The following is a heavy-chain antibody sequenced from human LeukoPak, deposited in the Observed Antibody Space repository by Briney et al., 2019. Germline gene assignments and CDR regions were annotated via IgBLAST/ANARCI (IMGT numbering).Heavy chain of an antibody. V-gene: IGHV1-46*01. CDR2: INPSSGSR. CDR1: GYTFTGYY. CDR3: ARVENADGLDY. J-gene: IGHJ4*02. Sequence: GASVKVSCKASGYTFTGYYLNWVRQAPGQGLEWIGVINPSSGSRNYPPKFQDKIILTRDTSTNTAYMQLNSLTSDDTAVYYCARVENADGLDYWGQGTLVTVSS.